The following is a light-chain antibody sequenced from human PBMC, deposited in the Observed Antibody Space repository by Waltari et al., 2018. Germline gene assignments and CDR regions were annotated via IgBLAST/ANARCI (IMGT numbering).Light chain of an antibody. CDR3: QHYVSLPVT. V-gene: IGKV3-20*01. Sequence: EIVLTQSPGTLSLSSGDRATLPCRTSQSISKYLAWYQQKPGQAPRLLIYHASSRATGIPDRFSGSGSGTDFSLTISRLEPEDFAVYYCQHYVSLPVTFGQGTKVEIK. J-gene: IGKJ1*01. CDR1: QSISKY. CDR2: HAS.